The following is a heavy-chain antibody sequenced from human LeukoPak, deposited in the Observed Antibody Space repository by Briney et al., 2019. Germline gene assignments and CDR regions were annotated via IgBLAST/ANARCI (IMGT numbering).Heavy chain of an antibody. CDR3: ARKSHYDSSGYYFDY. J-gene: IGHJ4*02. Sequence: SETLSLTCTVSGGSISSYYWSWIRQPPGKGLEWIGYIYYSGSTSYNPSLKSRVTISVDTSKNQFSLKLSSVTAADTAVYYCARKSHYDSSGYYFDYWGQGTLVTVSS. V-gene: IGHV4-59*01. CDR2: IYYSGST. D-gene: IGHD3-22*01. CDR1: GGSISSYY.